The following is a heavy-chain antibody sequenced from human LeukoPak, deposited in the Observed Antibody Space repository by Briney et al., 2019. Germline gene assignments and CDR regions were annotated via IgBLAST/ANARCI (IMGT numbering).Heavy chain of an antibody. CDR3: AKQYSSGWYYFDS. CDR1: GGSINSSNW. Sequence: PSETLSLTCVVSGGSINSSNWWSWVRQPPGKGLEWIAEIYHGGSTNYNPSLQSRVTISVDKSKNQFSLRLTSVTAADTAVYYCAKQYSSGWYYFDSWGQGTLVTVSS. D-gene: IGHD6-19*01. V-gene: IGHV4-4*02. CDR2: IYHGGST. J-gene: IGHJ4*02.